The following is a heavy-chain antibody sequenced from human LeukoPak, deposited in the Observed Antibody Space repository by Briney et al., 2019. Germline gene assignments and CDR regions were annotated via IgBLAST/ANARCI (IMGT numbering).Heavy chain of an antibody. V-gene: IGHV3-53*01. D-gene: IGHD3-10*01. CDR1: GFTVSDNY. CDR3: ARDRYGSGSSFDY. Sequence: PGGSLRLSCAASGFTVSDNYMSWVRQAPGKGLEWVSIIYSDGSTYYADSVKGRFTISRDNSKNTLYLQMNSLRAEDTAVYYCARDRYGSGSSFDYWGQGTLVTVSS. J-gene: IGHJ4*02. CDR2: IYSDGST.